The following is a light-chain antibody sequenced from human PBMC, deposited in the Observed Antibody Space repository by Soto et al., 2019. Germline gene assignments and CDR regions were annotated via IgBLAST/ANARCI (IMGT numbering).Light chain of an antibody. CDR3: QQSNDLVS. J-gene: IGKJ5*01. CDR2: DAS. CDR1: QDINNY. Sequence: DIHMTQSASSLSSSLGDRVTITFQAIQDINNYVNWYQQKPGKAPKLLIFDASTLKTGVPSRFSGSGSGTDFSFTISSLQPEDIATYYCQQSNDLVSFGQGTRLEIK. V-gene: IGKV1-33*01.